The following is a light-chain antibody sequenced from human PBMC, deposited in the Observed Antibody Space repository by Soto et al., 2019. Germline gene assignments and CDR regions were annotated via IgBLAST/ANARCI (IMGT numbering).Light chain of an antibody. Sequence: EIVLTQSPATLPLSPGERATLSCRASQSVSSSYLAWYQQKPGQAPRLLIYGASSRATGIPDRFSGSGSGTDFTLTISRLEPEDFAVYYCQQYGSSPGWTFGQGTKVDI. CDR2: GAS. V-gene: IGKV3-20*01. CDR3: QQYGSSPGWT. J-gene: IGKJ1*01. CDR1: QSVSSSY.